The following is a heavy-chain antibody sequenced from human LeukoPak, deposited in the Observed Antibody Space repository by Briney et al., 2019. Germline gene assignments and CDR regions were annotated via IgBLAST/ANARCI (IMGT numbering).Heavy chain of an antibody. CDR3: VKGSGFFLDS. CDR1: GFPFSDYG. CDR2: IPFDGSDI. Sequence: GGSLRLSCTASGFPFSDYGMHWVRQAPGKGLEWVAFIPFDGSDINYADSVKGRFTFSRDNSKNTLFVQMNSLRLDDTATYYCVKGSGFFLDSWGQGALVTVSS. J-gene: IGHJ4*02. D-gene: IGHD6-19*01. V-gene: IGHV3-30*02.